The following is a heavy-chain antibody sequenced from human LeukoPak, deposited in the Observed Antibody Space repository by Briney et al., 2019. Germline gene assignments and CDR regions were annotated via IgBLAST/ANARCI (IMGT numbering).Heavy chain of an antibody. J-gene: IGHJ4*02. CDR3: ARQFLGDSSGYPHFDY. Sequence: SETLSLTCTVSGGSISSSSYYWGWIRQPPGKGLEGIGSIYYSGSTYYNPSLKSRVTISVDTSKNQFSLKLSSVTAADTAVYYCARQFLGDSSGYPHFDYWGQGTLVTVSS. V-gene: IGHV4-39*01. D-gene: IGHD3-22*01. CDR2: IYYSGST. CDR1: GGSISSSSYY.